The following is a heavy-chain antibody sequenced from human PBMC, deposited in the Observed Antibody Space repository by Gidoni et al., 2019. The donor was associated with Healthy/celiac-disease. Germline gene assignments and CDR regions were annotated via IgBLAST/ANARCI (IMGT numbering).Heavy chain of an antibody. Sequence: EVQRVEYGGGLVKPGGCLRLYCAASGFNFSNAWMSWVRQAPGKGLEWVGSIKSKTDGGTTDDAAPVKGRFTISTDDSKNTLYLQMTSLKTEYTAVYYCTTDGSWYPNYWGQGTLVTVSS. D-gene: IGHD6-13*01. CDR3: TTDGSWYPNY. V-gene: IGHV3-15*01. J-gene: IGHJ4*02. CDR1: GFNFSNAW. CDR2: IKSKTDGGTT.